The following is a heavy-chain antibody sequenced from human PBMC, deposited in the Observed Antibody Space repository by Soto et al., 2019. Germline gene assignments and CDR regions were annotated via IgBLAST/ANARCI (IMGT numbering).Heavy chain of an antibody. Sequence: VRSLRLSCATSGLTFSNYAMSWVRQAPGGGLEWVSSMSGSSSTTYYADSVRGRFTISRDRSENTLYLQMSSLRAEDTALYYCSKNKESDIKRVIDLWGQGTLVTVSS. CDR1: GLTFSNYA. CDR3: SKNKESDIKRVIDL. CDR2: MSGSSSTT. J-gene: IGHJ5*01. V-gene: IGHV3-23*01. D-gene: IGHD3-22*01.